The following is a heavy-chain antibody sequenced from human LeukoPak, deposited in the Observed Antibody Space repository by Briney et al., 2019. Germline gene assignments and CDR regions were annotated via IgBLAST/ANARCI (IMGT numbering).Heavy chain of an antibody. CDR3: ARGVTTVDY. J-gene: IGHJ4*02. Sequence: GGSLRLSCAASGLTFSNFAMHWVRQAPGKGLEWVAVIWYDGSNKYYADSVKGRFTISRDNSKNTLYLQMNSLTAEDTAVYYCARGVTTVDYWGQGTLVTVSP. D-gene: IGHD4-17*01. V-gene: IGHV3-33*01. CDR1: GLTFSNFA. CDR2: IWYDGSNK.